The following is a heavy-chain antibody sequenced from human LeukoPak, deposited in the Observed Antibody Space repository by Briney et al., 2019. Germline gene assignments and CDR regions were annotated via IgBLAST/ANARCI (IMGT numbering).Heavy chain of an antibody. Sequence: PSETLSLTCTVSGYSISSGYFWGWIRQPPGKGLEWIGSIYHSGSTYYNPSLKSRVTISVDTSKNQFSLKLSSVTAADTAVYYCARVNPYYYYMDVWGKGTTVTISS. CDR2: IYHSGST. J-gene: IGHJ6*03. D-gene: IGHD1-14*01. CDR3: ARVNPYYYYMDV. V-gene: IGHV4-38-2*02. CDR1: GYSISSGYF.